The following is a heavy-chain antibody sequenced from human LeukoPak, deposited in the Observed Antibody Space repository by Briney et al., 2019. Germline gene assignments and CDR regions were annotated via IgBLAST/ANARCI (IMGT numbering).Heavy chain of an antibody. CDR2: IYYSGST. CDR3: ARGGSGYYPFDY. CDR1: GGCISSYY. V-gene: IGHV4-59*01. J-gene: IGHJ4*02. Sequence: SETLSLACTVSGGCISSYYWSWIRQPPGKGLESIGYIYYSGSTNYNPSLKSRVTISVDTSKNQFSLKLSSVTAADTAVYYCARGGSGYYPFDYWGQGTLVTVSS. D-gene: IGHD3-22*01.